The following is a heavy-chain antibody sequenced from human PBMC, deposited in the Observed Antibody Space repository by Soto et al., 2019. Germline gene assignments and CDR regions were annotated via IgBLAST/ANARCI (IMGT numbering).Heavy chain of an antibody. J-gene: IGHJ5*02. V-gene: IGHV3-23*01. CDR3: AKDAYYDFWSGRNWFDP. CDR2: ISGSGGST. CDR1: GFTFSSYA. Sequence: EVQLLESGGGLVQPGGSLRLSCAASGFTFSSYAMSWVRQAPGKGLEWVSAISGSGGSTYYADSVEGRFTISRDNSKNTLYLQMNSLRAEDTAVYYCAKDAYYDFWSGRNWFDPWGQGTLVTVSS. D-gene: IGHD3-3*01.